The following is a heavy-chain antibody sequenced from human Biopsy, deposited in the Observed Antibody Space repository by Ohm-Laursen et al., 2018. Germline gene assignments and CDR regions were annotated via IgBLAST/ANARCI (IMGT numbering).Heavy chain of an antibody. CDR3: ARDALGGGSYRFFY. Sequence: ASVQVSCKASGGTFTNYAISWVRQAPGQGLEWMGGIIPIFGTANYAQKFQGRVTITADESTSTAYMELSSLRSDDTAVYYCARDALGGGSYRFFYWGQGSLVTVSS. D-gene: IGHD1-26*01. V-gene: IGHV1-69*13. CDR1: GGTFTNYA. J-gene: IGHJ4*02. CDR2: IIPIFGTA.